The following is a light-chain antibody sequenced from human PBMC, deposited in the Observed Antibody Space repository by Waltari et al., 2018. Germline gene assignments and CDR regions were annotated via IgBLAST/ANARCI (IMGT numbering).Light chain of an antibody. CDR2: GAS. CDR3: QQYNNWPRVT. V-gene: IGKV3-15*01. CDR1: QSVNNK. Sequence: EILMPQSPATLSVSPGERATLSCRASQSVNNKLAWYQQKPGQAPRLPIFGASTRATGLPARFSGSGSGTEFTLTISSLQSEDFAVYYCQQYNNWPRVTFGPGTKVEIK. J-gene: IGKJ1*01.